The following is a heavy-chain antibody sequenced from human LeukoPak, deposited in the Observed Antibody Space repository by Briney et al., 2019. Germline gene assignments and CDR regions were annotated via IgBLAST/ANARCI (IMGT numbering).Heavy chain of an antibody. CDR3: ARATGWAFDI. J-gene: IGHJ3*02. V-gene: IGHV4-59*01. CDR2: IYYTGST. CDR1: GGSISSYF. Sequence: SGTLSLTCTVSGGSISSYFWTWIRQPPGKGLEWIGYIYYTGSTYYNPSLNSRVTISVDTSKNHFSLKLSSVNAADTAVYYCARATGWAFDIWGQGTMVTVSS. D-gene: IGHD1-1*01.